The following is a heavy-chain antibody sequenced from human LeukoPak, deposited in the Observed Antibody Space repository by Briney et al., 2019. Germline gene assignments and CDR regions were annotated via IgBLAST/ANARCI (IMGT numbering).Heavy chain of an antibody. CDR1: GFTFSSYA. J-gene: IGHJ6*02. CDR2: ISGSGGST. CDR3: AKYKGPSSSGALRGTYYYYGTDV. Sequence: GGPLRLSCAASGFTFSSYAMSWVRQAPGKGLEWVSAISGSGGSTYYVDSVKGRFTISRDNSKNTLYLQMNSLRAEDTAVYYCAKYKGPSSSGALRGTYYYYGTDVWGQGTTVTVSS. V-gene: IGHV3-23*01. D-gene: IGHD2-15*01.